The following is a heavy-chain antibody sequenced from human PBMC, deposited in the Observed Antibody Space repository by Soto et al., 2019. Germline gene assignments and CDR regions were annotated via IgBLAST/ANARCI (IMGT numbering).Heavy chain of an antibody. V-gene: IGHV3-30*09. CDR1: GFTYTDFA. J-gene: IGHJ6*02. CDR2: ISYDGSDK. CDR3: ARRAWDSYYAIDV. D-gene: IGHD3-22*01. Sequence: VQLVESGGGEVQPGRSLRLSCAASGFTYTDFALHLVRQAPGKGLEWVAIISYDGSDKYYADSVKGRFAISRDHPKNTLYLEMNSLRPEDTAVYFCARRAWDSYYAIDVWGQGTTVTVFS.